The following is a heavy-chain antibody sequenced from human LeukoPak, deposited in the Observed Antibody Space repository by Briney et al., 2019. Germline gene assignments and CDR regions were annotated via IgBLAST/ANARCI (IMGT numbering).Heavy chain of an antibody. CDR2: IESKTDGGTT. Sequence: GGSLRLSCAASGFTFSNAWMSWVRQAPGKGLEWVGRIESKTDGGTTDYAAPVKGRFTISRDDSKNTLYLQMNSLKTEDTAVYYCTTTRYFDWLLAYWGQGTLVTVSS. J-gene: IGHJ4*02. CDR3: TTTRYFDWLLAY. V-gene: IGHV3-15*04. CDR1: GFTFSNAW. D-gene: IGHD3-9*01.